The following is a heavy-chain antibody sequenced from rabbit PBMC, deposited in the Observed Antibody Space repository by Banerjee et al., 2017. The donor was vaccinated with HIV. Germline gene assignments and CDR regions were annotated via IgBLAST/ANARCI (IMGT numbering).Heavy chain of an antibody. J-gene: IGHJ3*01. D-gene: IGHD6-1*01. CDR1: GFSFSNKYV. V-gene: IGHV1S40*01. CDR2: INTSSGNT. CDR3: ARNWADYGWTTRLDF. Sequence: TASGFSFSNKYVMFWVRQAPGKGLEWIACINTSSGNTVYASWAKGRFTISKTSSTTVTLQMTSLTAADTATYFCARNWADYGWTTRLDFRGQGTLVTVS.